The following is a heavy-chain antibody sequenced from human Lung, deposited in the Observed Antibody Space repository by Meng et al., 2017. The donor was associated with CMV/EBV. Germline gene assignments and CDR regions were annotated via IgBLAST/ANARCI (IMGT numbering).Heavy chain of an antibody. CDR2: VYHSGYT. CDR1: GTSISTSNW. CDR3: ARVGDIVVVVDGTAQSSEFFDY. J-gene: IGHJ4*02. Sequence: SETLSLXCAVSGTSISTSNWWSWVRQPPGKGLEWIGEVYHSGYTNYNPSLKSRVTMSVDRSKNQFSLTLKSVAAADTAVYYCARVGDIVVVVDGTAQSSEFFDYWGQGXLVTVSS. V-gene: IGHV4-4*02. D-gene: IGHD2-15*01.